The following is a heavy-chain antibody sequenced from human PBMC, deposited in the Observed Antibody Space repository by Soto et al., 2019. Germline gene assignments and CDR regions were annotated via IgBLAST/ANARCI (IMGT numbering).Heavy chain of an antibody. Sequence: AETLSLTCTVSGGSISSYYLSWIRQPPGKGLEWIGYIYYSGSTNYNPSLKSRVTISVDTSKNQFSLKLSSVTAADTAVYYCARDLQGAGGITGTRVNLKTEQSDYWGQGTLVTVSS. CDR1: GGSISSYY. V-gene: IGHV4-59*01. CDR2: IYYSGST. J-gene: IGHJ4*02. CDR3: ARDLQGAGGITGTRVNLKTEQSDY. D-gene: IGHD1-7*01.